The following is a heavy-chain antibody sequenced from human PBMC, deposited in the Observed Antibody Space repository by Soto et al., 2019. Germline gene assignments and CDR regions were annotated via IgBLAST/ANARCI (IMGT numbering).Heavy chain of an antibody. D-gene: IGHD6-13*01. CDR1: GGSISSSTYY. V-gene: IGHV4-39*07. CDR3: ARDTAAGTNYYYYMDV. J-gene: IGHJ6*03. Sequence: PSETLSLTCTVSGGSISSSTYYWGWIRHPPGKGLEWIGYIYYSGSTYYHPCLKSRVTMSVDTSKNRFSPKLSSVTAADTAVYYCARDTAAGTNYYYYMDVWGKGTTVTVSS. CDR2: IYYSGST.